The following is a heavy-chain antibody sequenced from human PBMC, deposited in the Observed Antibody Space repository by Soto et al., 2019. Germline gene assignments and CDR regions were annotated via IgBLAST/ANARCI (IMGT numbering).Heavy chain of an antibody. CDR1: GFTFSSYG. CDR3: AKVKRGYSYGSLDY. CDR2: ISYDGSNK. J-gene: IGHJ4*02. D-gene: IGHD5-18*01. Sequence: QVQLVESGGGVVQPGRSLRLSCAASGFTFSSYGMHWVRQAPGKGLEWVAVISYDGSNKYYADSVKGRFTISRDNSKNTLYLQMNSLRAEDTAVYYCAKVKRGYSYGSLDYWGQGTLVTVSS. V-gene: IGHV3-30*18.